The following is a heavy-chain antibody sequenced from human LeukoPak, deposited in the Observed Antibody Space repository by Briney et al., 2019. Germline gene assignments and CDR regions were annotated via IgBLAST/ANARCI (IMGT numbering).Heavy chain of an antibody. J-gene: IGHJ5*02. CDR2: INAGNGNT. CDR3: ARVGIAAAGKGWFDP. V-gene: IGHV1-3*01. Sequence: ASVKVSCKASGYTFTSYAMHWVRQAPGQRLEWMGWINAGNGNTKYSQKFQGRVTITRDTSASTAYMELSSLRSDDTAVYYCARVGIAAAGKGWFDPWGQGTLVTVSS. D-gene: IGHD6-13*01. CDR1: GYTFTSYA.